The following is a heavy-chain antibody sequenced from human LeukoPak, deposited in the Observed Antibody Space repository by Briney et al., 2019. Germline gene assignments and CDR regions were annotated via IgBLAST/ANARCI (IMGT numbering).Heavy chain of an antibody. Sequence: GGSLRLSCAASGFIFSSYAMSWVRQAPGKGLEWVSGISGSGDNTYYADSVKGRFTISRDNSKNTLYVQVNSLGTEDTAAYYCAKGSYYDSSGSFYFDYWGQGTLVTVSS. V-gene: IGHV3-23*01. J-gene: IGHJ4*02. CDR1: GFIFSSYA. CDR3: AKGSYYDSSGSFYFDY. D-gene: IGHD3-22*01. CDR2: ISGSGDNT.